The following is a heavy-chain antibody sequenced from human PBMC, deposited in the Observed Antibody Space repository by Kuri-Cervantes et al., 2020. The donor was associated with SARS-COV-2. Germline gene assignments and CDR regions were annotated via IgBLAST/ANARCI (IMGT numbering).Heavy chain of an antibody. CDR3: ARGRTFYYDRDAFDI. CDR1: GFTFSSYN. J-gene: IGHJ3*02. V-gene: IGHV3-21*01. CDR2: ISSSSSYI. Sequence: GESLKISCAASGFTFSSYNMNWVRQAPGKGLEWVSSISSSSSYIFYADSVKGRFTISRDNAKNSLYLQMNSLRAEDTAVYYCARGRTFYYDRDAFDIWGQGTMVTVSS. D-gene: IGHD3-22*01.